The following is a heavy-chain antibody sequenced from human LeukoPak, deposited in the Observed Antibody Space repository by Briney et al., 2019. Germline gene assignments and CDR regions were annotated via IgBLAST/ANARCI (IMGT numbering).Heavy chain of an antibody. CDR3: AKAMSGTPAFDI. CDR2: ISDDGKYI. Sequence: PGGSLRLSCAASGFTFSSYGMHWVRQAPGKGLEWVAVISDDGKYIYYGDSVKGRFTVSRDNSKNTLYLQMNSLRAEDTAVYFCAKAMSGTPAFDIWGQGTMVIVSS. V-gene: IGHV3-30*18. D-gene: IGHD3-10*01. J-gene: IGHJ3*02. CDR1: GFTFSSYG.